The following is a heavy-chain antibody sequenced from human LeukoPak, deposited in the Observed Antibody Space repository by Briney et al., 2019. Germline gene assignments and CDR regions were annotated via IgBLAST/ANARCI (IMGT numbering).Heavy chain of an antibody. V-gene: IGHV4-34*01. CDR1: GGSFSGYY. D-gene: IGHD3-16*01. Sequence: SETLSLTCDVSGGSFSGYYYSWIRQPPGKGLEWIGEVSYSVTTNYNSSLKSRVSMSVGASSTQFSLIMTSVTAADTAVYYCATSGWNGGGGFDPWGQGTLVIVSS. CDR2: VSYSVTT. J-gene: IGHJ5*02. CDR3: ATSGWNGGGGFDP.